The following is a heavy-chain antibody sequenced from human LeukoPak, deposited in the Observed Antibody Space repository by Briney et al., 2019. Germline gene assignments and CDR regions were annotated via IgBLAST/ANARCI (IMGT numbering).Heavy chain of an antibody. Sequence: SETLSLTCTVSGGSISSYYWSWIRQPPGKGLEWIGYIYYSGSTNYNPSLKSRVTISVDTSKNQFSLKLSSVTAADTAVYYCARGFTMISPFFDYWGQGTLVTVSS. CDR1: GGSISSYY. CDR2: IYYSGST. V-gene: IGHV4-59*01. D-gene: IGHD3-22*01. CDR3: ARGFTMISPFFDY. J-gene: IGHJ4*02.